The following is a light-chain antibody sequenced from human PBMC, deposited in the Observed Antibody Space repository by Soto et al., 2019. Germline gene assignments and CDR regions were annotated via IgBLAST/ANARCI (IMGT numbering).Light chain of an antibody. CDR2: EGT. Sequence: QSALTQPASVSESPGLSITISCTGTNNDVGNYKLVSWFQHHLGKAPKLIIYEGTKRPSGVSNRFSASQSGNTASLTISGLQAEDEADYYCYSYAGTSTWVFGGGTKLTVL. J-gene: IGLJ3*02. CDR1: NNDVGNYKL. V-gene: IGLV2-23*01. CDR3: YSYAGTSTWV.